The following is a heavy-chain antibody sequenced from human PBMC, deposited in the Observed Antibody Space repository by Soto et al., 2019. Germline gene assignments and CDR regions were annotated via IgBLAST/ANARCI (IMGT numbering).Heavy chain of an antibody. V-gene: IGHV4-39*01. CDR2: IYYSGST. D-gene: IGHD3-22*01. CDR3: ARLRRYYDTSGYYYFQSGIDY. Sequence: QVQLQESGPGLVKPSETLSLTCTVSGGSISSSSYYWGWIRQPPGKGLEWIGSIYYSGSTYYNPSLKSRVTISVDTSKNQFSLKLSSVTAADTAVYYCARLRRYYDTSGYYYFQSGIDYWGQGTLVTVSS. J-gene: IGHJ4*02. CDR1: GGSISSSSYY.